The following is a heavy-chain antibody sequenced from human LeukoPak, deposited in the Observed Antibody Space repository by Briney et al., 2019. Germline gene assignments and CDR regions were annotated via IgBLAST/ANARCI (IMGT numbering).Heavy chain of an antibody. CDR1: GGTFSSYS. CDR3: ARDSLNDTVTTH. J-gene: IGHJ4*02. Sequence: SVKVSCKASGGTFSSYSISWVLQAPGQGLEWMGRIIPILGIANYAQKFQGRVTITADKSTSTAYMELSSLRSEDTAVYYCARDSLNDTVTTHWGQGTLVTVSS. V-gene: IGHV1-69*04. D-gene: IGHD4-11*01. CDR2: IIPILGIA.